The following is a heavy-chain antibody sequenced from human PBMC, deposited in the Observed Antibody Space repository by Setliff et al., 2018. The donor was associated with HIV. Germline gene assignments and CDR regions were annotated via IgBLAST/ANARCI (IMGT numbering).Heavy chain of an antibody. J-gene: IGHJ4*02. D-gene: IGHD3-9*01. Sequence: ASVKVSCKAYGYTFTGYYIHWVRLAPGQGLEWMGWINPQSGGKNYAQKFEGRVTMTRDKSICTAYMEPISQKSDDKAVYYCTKVGVDLLNGYRDFYFYNWCQGTLVTVSS. V-gene: IGHV1-2*02. CDR3: TKVGVDLLNGYRDFYFYN. CDR2: INPQSGGK. CDR1: GYTFTGYY.